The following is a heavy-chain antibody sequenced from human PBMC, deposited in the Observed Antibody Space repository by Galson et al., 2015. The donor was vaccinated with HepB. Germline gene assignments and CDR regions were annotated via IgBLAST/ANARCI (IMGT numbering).Heavy chain of an antibody. V-gene: IGHV1-69*13. CDR2: FIPVFGST. Sequence: SVKVSCKASGDTFNTYIIAWVRQVPGQGLEWVGGFIPVFGSTNYAEKFQGRVTITADESTRTVYMELSSLRSEDTAMYYCVRKRAMSGGNWYYFEFWGQGTLVTVSS. CDR3: VRKRAMSGGNWYYFEF. J-gene: IGHJ4*02. D-gene: IGHD2-21*02. CDR1: GDTFNTYI.